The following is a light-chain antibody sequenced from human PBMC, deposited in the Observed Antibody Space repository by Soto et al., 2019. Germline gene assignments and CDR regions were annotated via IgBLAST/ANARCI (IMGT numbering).Light chain of an antibody. J-gene: IGLJ2*01. CDR3: SSYAGSSNLL. CDR2: DVT. V-gene: IGLV2-8*01. Sequence: QSALTQPPSASGSPGQSVTISCTGTSNDIGDYNYVSWYQQHPGRAPKLMIYDVTKRPSGVPDRFTGSRSGNTASLTVSGLQAEDEADYYCSSYAGSSNLLFGGGTKLTVL. CDR1: SNDIGDYNY.